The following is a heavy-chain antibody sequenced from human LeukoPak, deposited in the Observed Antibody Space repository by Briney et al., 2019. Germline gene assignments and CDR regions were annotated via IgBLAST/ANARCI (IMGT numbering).Heavy chain of an antibody. CDR2: IYYSGST. D-gene: IGHD3-22*01. Sequence: SETLSLTCTVSGGSISSYYWSWIRQPPGKGLEWIGYIYYSGSTNYNPSLTSRVTISVDTSKNQFSLKLSSVTAAVTAVYYCARSSEGRYYYDSSGFSYYYYYMDVWGKGTTVTISS. CDR3: ARSSEGRYYYDSSGFSYYYYYMDV. J-gene: IGHJ6*03. CDR1: GGSISSYY. V-gene: IGHV4-59*01.